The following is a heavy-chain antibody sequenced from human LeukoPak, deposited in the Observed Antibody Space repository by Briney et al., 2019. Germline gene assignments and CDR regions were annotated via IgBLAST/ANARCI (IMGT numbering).Heavy chain of an antibody. CDR3: AKGKESALAGYYFDY. CDR2: ISWNSGSI. D-gene: IGHD6-19*01. V-gene: IGHV3-9*03. J-gene: IGHJ4*02. Sequence: GGSLRLSCAASGFIFDDYAMHWVRQAPGKGLEWVSGISWNSGSIGYADSVKGRFTISRDNAKNSLYLQMNSLGAEDMALYYCAKGKESALAGYYFDYWGQGTLVTVSS. CDR1: GFIFDDYA.